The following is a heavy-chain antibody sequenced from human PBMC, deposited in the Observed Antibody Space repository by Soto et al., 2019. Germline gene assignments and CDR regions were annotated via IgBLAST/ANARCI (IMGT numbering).Heavy chain of an antibody. V-gene: IGHV3-23*01. D-gene: IGHD3-3*01. J-gene: IGHJ4*02. CDR2: ISSSGGST. CDR1: GFMFSNYG. Sequence: PGGSLRLSCAASGFMFSNYGMGWVRQAPGKGLDWVSSISSSGGSTYYADSVKGRFTISRDNSKNTLYLQMNSLRAEDTAVYYCARNTYYDFWSGYSRTYYFDDWGQGTLVTVSS. CDR3: ARNTYYDFWSGYSRTYYFDD.